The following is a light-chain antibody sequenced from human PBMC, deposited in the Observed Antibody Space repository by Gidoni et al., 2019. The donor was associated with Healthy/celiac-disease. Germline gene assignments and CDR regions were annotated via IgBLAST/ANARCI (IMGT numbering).Light chain of an antibody. V-gene: IGKV1-5*03. Sequence: DTVSITCRASPSISSCLAWYQHKPGKAPKLLIYKASSLESGVPSRFSGSGSGTEFTLTISSLQPDDFATYYCQQYNSSLYTFGQXTKLEIK. J-gene: IGKJ2*01. CDR1: PSISSC. CDR3: QQYNSSLYT. CDR2: KAS.